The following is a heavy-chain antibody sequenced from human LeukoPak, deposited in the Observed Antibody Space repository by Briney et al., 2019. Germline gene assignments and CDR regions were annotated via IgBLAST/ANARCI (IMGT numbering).Heavy chain of an antibody. J-gene: IGHJ4*02. CDR3: ARVSGAAAGPFDF. CDR1: GFTFSSYA. V-gene: IGHV3-30-3*01. CDR2: ISYDGSNK. D-gene: IGHD6-13*01. Sequence: GGSLRLSCAASGFTFSSYAMHWVRQAPGKGLEWVAVISYDGSNKYYADSVKGRFTISRDNSKNTLYLQMNSLRAEDTAVYYCARVSGAAAGPFDFWGQGTLVTVSS.